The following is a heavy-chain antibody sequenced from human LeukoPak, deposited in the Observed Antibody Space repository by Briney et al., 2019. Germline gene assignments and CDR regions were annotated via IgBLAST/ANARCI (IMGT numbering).Heavy chain of an antibody. CDR3: ARRGGSGRAFDY. V-gene: IGHV4-39*01. CDR1: GGSFSTYY. Sequence: SETLSLTCAVYGGSFSTYYWGWIRQPPGKGLEWIGSIYYTGSTYDNPSLKSRVTISVDTSKNQFSLKLSSVTAADTAVYYCARRGGSGRAFDYWGQGTLVTVSS. J-gene: IGHJ4*02. D-gene: IGHD1-26*01. CDR2: IYYTGST.